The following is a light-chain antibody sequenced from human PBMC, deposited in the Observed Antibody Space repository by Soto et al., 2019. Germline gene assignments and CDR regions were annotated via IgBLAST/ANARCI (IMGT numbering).Light chain of an antibody. CDR3: SSYTSSSTGV. Sequence: QSVLAQPASVSGSPGQSITISYTGTSSDVGGYNYVSWYQQHPGKAPKLMIYDVSNRPSGVSNRFSGSKSGNTASLTISGLQAEDEADYYCSSYTSSSTGVFGTGTKVTVL. CDR2: DVS. V-gene: IGLV2-14*01. J-gene: IGLJ1*01. CDR1: SSDVGGYNY.